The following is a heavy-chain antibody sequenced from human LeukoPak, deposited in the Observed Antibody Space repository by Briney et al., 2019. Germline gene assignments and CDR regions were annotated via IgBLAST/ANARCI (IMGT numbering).Heavy chain of an antibody. CDR1: GFTFSSYG. V-gene: IGHV3-30*02. CDR2: IRYDGSNK. CDR3: AKGTTYYDILTGYGYPYYFDY. Sequence: QLGGSLRLSCAASGFTFSSYGMHWVRQDPGRGLEWVAFIRYDGSNKYYADSVKGRFTISRDNSKNTLYLQMNSLRAEDTATYYCAKGTTYYDILTGYGYPYYFDYWGQGTLVTVSS. J-gene: IGHJ4*02. D-gene: IGHD3-9*01.